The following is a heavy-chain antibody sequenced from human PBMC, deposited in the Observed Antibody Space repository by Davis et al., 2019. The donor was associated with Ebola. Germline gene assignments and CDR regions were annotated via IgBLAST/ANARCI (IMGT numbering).Heavy chain of an antibody. J-gene: IGHJ4*02. V-gene: IGHV1-24*01. CDR1: GFPLAELS. D-gene: IGHD1-1*01. CDR2: FDPKDGEL. CDR3: ARAQFPTTSDH. Sequence: ASVQVSCKVSGFPLAELSIHWVRQAPGEGLEWMGGFDPKDGELMYAQKFQGRVNMTEDTSADTAYMEVGSLRSDDTAVYYCARAQFPTTSDHWGQGTLVTVSS.